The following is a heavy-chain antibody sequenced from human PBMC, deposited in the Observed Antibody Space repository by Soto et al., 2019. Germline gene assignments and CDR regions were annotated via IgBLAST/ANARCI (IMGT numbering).Heavy chain of an antibody. D-gene: IGHD3-10*01. J-gene: IGHJ4*02. V-gene: IGHV4-34*01. CDR3: ARVFRTSLLGALWFGEVAVAGPHGNYFDY. CDR1: GGSFSGYY. Sequence: PSETLSLTCAVYGGSFSGYYWSWIRQPPGKGLEWIGEINHSGSTNYNPSLKSRVTISVDTSKNQFSLKLSSVTAADTAVYYCARVFRTSLLGALWFGEVAVAGPHGNYFDYWGQGTLATVSS. CDR2: INHSGST.